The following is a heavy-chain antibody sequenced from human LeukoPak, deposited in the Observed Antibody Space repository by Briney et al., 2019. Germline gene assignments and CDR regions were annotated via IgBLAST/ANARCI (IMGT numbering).Heavy chain of an antibody. V-gene: IGHV3-30*02. J-gene: IGHJ4*02. D-gene: IGHD3-22*01. CDR3: TKDSETSDSSGSTFDY. Sequence: PGGSLRLSCAASGFTFSSCGMHWFRQAPAKGLQWVTFIRYDGRNKYYEDSVKGRFTISKDNSKNTLYRQMNSLKAQDTAVYYCTKDSETSDSSGSTFDYWGQGTLVTVSS. CDR2: IRYDGRNK. CDR1: GFTFSSCG.